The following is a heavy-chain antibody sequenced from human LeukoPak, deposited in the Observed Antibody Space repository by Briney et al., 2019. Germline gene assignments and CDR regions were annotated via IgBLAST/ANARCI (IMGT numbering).Heavy chain of an antibody. V-gene: IGHV3-11*05. CDR1: GFMFSDYY. J-gene: IGHJ4*02. Sequence: PGGPLRLSCAASGFMFSDYYMNWIRQAPGKGLEWISYFTGTNYTNYADSVKGRFTISSDNAKNSLYLQMHSLRAEDTAVYYCARDLRYSGSLFDYWGQGTLVTVSS. CDR2: FTGTNYT. CDR3: ARDLRYSGSLFDY. D-gene: IGHD1-26*01.